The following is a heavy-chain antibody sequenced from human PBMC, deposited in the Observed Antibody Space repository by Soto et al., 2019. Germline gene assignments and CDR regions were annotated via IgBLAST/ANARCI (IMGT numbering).Heavy chain of an antibody. CDR2: ISSTSSTK. CDR3: ARRITMVRGPYYYYGMDV. Sequence: GGSLRLSCAASGFTFSSHGMIWVRQAPGKGLEWVSCISSTSSTKSYADSVKGRFTISRDNAKNSLYLQMNSLRDEDTAVYYCARRITMVRGPYYYYGMDVWGQGTTVTVSS. D-gene: IGHD3-10*01. CDR1: GFTFSSHG. J-gene: IGHJ6*02. V-gene: IGHV3-48*02.